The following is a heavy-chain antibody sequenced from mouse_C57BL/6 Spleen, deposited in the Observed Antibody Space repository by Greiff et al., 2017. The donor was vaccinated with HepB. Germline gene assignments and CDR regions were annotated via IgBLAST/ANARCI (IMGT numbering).Heavy chain of an antibody. D-gene: IGHD1-1*01. CDR1: GFSLTSYA. Sequence: VQLQESGPGLVAPSQSLSITCTVSGFSLTSYAISWVRQPPGKGLEWLGVIWTGGGTNYNSALKSRLSISKDNSKSQVFLKMNSLQTDDTARYYCARTDYGSRGAWFAYWGQGTLVTVSA. CDR3: ARTDYGSRGAWFAY. CDR2: IWTGGGT. V-gene: IGHV2-9-1*01. J-gene: IGHJ3*01.